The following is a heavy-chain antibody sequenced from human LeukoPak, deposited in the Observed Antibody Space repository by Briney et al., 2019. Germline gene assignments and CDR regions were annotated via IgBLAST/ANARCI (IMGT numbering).Heavy chain of an antibody. CDR1: GFTFSSYW. J-gene: IGHJ1*01. V-gene: IGHV3-23*01. D-gene: IGHD4-17*01. Sequence: GGSLRLSCAASGFTFSSYWMSWVRQAPGQGLEWVSVISGSATASYYADSVKGRFTISRDNSKNTLYLQMNSLRAEDTAIYYCAKQAEAFGDSVTQHWGQGTLVTVSS. CDR2: ISGSATAS. CDR3: AKQAEAFGDSVTQH.